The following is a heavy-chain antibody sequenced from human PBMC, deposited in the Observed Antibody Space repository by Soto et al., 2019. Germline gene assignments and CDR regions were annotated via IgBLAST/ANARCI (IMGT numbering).Heavy chain of an antibody. V-gene: IGHV4-39*01. CDR2: IYYSGST. Sequence: SETLSLTGTVSGGAISSSSYDWGGIRQPPGKGLEWIGSIYYSGSTYYDPSLKRRVTISVDTSKNQFSLKLSSVTAADTAVYYCARLTACSSTSCYVEYYYYYMDVWGKGTTVTVSS. D-gene: IGHD2-2*01. CDR1: GGAISSSSYD. CDR3: ARLTACSSTSCYVEYYYYYMDV. J-gene: IGHJ6*03.